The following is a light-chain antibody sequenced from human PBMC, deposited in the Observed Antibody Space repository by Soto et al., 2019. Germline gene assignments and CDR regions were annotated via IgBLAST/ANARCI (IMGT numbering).Light chain of an antibody. CDR2: GAS. Sequence: EIVLTQSPGTLSLSPGERATLSCRASQSVSSNNLAWYQQRPGQAPRVVIYGASTSATGIPERFSGSGSGTDFTLTISRLEPEDSAVYYCQQYGRSPFTFGPGTKVDIK. CDR3: QQYGRSPFT. CDR1: QSVSSNN. J-gene: IGKJ3*01. V-gene: IGKV3-20*01.